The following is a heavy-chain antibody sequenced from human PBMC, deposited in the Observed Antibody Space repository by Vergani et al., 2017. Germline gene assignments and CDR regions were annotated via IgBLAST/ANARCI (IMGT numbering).Heavy chain of an antibody. CDR1: GDSIISRSYY. D-gene: IGHD1-26*01. CDR2: IYNSGNG. CDR3: AGGKYFSXSTSHFRGRYFDV. Sequence: QMQLQESGPGLVKASETLTLTCTVSGDSIISRSYYWGWIRQPPGKGLDWIGSIYNSGNGDSSSSLKSRVTISADTSKYQFSLRLTSVTATDTAVYYCAGGKYFSXSTSHFRGRYFDVWGRGTLVTVPS. J-gene: IGHJ2*01. V-gene: IGHV4-39*01.